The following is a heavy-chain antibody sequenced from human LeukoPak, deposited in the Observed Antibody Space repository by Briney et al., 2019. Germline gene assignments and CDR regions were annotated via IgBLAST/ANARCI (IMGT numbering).Heavy chain of an antibody. J-gene: IGHJ4*02. D-gene: IGHD7-27*01. CDR1: GYTFTSHD. CDR3: VRTPPNWGFDY. V-gene: IGHV1-8*01. Sequence: ASVKVSCKASGYTFTSHDINWVRQATGQGLEWMGWMSPNSGDTGYAQKFQGRVTMTSDSSISTAYMELSSLRSEDTAIYYCVRTPPNWGFDYWGQGSLVTVSS. CDR2: MSPNSGDT.